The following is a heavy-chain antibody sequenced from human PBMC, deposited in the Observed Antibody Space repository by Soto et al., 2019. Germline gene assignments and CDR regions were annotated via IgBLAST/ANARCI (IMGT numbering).Heavy chain of an antibody. CDR3: ARRGYGQGFPYYYGMAV. D-gene: IGHD5-18*01. J-gene: IGHJ6*02. V-gene: IGHV4-59*01. CDR2: IYYSGST. Sequence: QVQLQESGPGLVKPSETLSLTCTVSGGSMSSYYWSWIRQPPGKGLEWIGYIYYSGSTNYNPSLKSRVTMSVATPKTRCYLKLSSVTAADTAVYYCARRGYGQGFPYYYGMAVWGQGTTGTVSS. CDR1: GGSMSSYY.